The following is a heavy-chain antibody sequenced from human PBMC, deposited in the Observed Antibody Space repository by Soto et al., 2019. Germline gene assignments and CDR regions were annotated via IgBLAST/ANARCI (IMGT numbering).Heavy chain of an antibody. CDR2: INAGNGNT. CDR1: GYAFTSYA. D-gene: IGHD6-13*01. Sequence: ASVKVSCKASGYAFTSYAMHWVRQAPGQRLEWMGWINAGNGNTKYSQKFQGRVTITRDTSASTAYMELSSLRSEDTAVYYCARAAAAGTMFDYWGQGTLVTVSS. V-gene: IGHV1-3*01. J-gene: IGHJ4*02. CDR3: ARAAAAGTMFDY.